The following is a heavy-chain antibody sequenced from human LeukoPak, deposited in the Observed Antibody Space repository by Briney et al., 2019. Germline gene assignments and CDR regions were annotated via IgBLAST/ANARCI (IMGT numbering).Heavy chain of an antibody. Sequence: GGSLRLSCAASGFTFSNAWMSWVRQAPGKGLEWVGRIKSKTDGGTTDYAAPVKGRFTISRDDSKNTLYLQMNSLKTEDTAVYYCTTESVYSSGWYYFDYWDQGTLATVSS. CDR3: TTESVYSSGWYYFDY. CDR2: IKSKTDGGTT. D-gene: IGHD6-19*01. CDR1: GFTFSNAW. J-gene: IGHJ4*02. V-gene: IGHV3-15*01.